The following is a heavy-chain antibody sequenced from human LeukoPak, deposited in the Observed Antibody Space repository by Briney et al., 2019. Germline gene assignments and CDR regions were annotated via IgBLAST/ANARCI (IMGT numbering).Heavy chain of an antibody. V-gene: IGHV4-39*07. CDR1: GASISGSGYY. CDR3: AREEQYYYDTFDP. CDR2: IYYSGST. J-gene: IGHJ5*02. D-gene: IGHD3-22*01. Sequence: PSETLSLTCAVSGASISGSGYYWGWIRQPPGKGLEWIGNIYYSGSTYYNASLQSRVTISIDTSKNQFSLKLSSVTAADTAVYYCAREEQYYYDTFDPWGQGTLVTVSS.